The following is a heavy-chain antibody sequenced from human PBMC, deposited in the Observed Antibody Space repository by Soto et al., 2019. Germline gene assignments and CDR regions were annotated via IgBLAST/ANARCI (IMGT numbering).Heavy chain of an antibody. CDR3: ARHGGTTPFDS. J-gene: IGHJ4*02. V-gene: IGHV4-39*01. CDR1: GDSIRGSNYY. Sequence: QLQLLESGPGLVKPSETLSLTCTVSGDSIRGSNYYWAWIRQPPGQELEWIGTVYYSGSTYYHPSLKSRVTLSVDPSTNQFSLRLNSVTATDTGTYFCARHGGTTPFDSWGQGIQVAVSS. D-gene: IGHD4-17*01. CDR2: VYYSGST.